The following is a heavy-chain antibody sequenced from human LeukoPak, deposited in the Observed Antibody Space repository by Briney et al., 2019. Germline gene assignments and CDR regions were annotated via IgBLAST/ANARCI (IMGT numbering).Heavy chain of an antibody. J-gene: IGHJ5*02. CDR2: IYTGGST. CDR3: ARGYYDSSGHYPGHWFDP. V-gene: IGHV4-4*07. CDR1: GGSISSYY. D-gene: IGHD3-22*01. Sequence: SETLSLTCTVSGGSISSYYWSWIRQPAGKGLEWIGRIYTGGSTNYNPSLKSRVTISVDKSKNQFSLKLSSVTAADTAVYYCARGYYDSSGHYPGHWFDPWGQGTLVTVSS.